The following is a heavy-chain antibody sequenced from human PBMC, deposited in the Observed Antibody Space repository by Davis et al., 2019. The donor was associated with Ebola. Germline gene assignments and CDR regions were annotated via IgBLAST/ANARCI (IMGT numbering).Heavy chain of an antibody. J-gene: IGHJ4*02. CDR1: GFTFSSYA. D-gene: IGHD3-16*01. Sequence: GESLKISCAASGFTFSSYAMSWVRQAPGKGLEWVSGISGSGDSTYYADSVKGRFTISRDNSKNKLYLQMNSLRAEDTAVYYCAKDAGYYFADYWGQGTLVTVSS. CDR3: AKDAGYYFADY. V-gene: IGHV3-23*01. CDR2: ISGSGDST.